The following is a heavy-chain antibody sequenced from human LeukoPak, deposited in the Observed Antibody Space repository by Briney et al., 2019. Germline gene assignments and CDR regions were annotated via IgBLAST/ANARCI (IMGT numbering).Heavy chain of an antibody. V-gene: IGHV3-48*04. CDR2: ISGSSKTI. Sequence: GGSLRLSCAASGFTFSIYSMNWVRQAPGKGLEWVSYISGSSKTIYYADSVKGRFTISRDNAKNSLYLQMNTLRAEDTAVYYCARDRQTANDAFDIWGQGTMVTVSS. CDR1: GFTFSIYS. CDR3: ARDRQTANDAFDI. J-gene: IGHJ3*02.